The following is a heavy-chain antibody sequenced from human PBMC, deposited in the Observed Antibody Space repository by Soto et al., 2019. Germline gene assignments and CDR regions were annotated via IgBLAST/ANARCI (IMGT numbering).Heavy chain of an antibody. Sequence: QVQLQESGPGLVKPSGTLSLTCAVSGGSFTSNNWWTWVRQPPGQGLEWIGEIYRTGSTNYNPSLKSRVTISLDQSANQCSLKVASLTAADTAVYYCASRDPGTSGDYWGQGTLVTVSS. D-gene: IGHD1-7*01. J-gene: IGHJ4*02. CDR1: GGSFTSNNW. V-gene: IGHV4-4*02. CDR3: ASRDPGTSGDY. CDR2: IYRTGST.